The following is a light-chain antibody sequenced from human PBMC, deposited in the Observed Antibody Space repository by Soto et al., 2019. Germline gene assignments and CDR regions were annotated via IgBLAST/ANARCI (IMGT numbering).Light chain of an antibody. V-gene: IGKV1-5*01. CDR1: QSISSW. CDR3: QQYNSYPYT. CDR2: DAS. Sequence: DIQMTQSPSTLSASVGDRVTITCRASQSISSWLAWYQQKPGKAPKLLIYDASILESGVPSRFSGSGSGTEFTLTISSRQPDDFATYYCQQYNSYPYTFGQGTKLEIK. J-gene: IGKJ2*01.